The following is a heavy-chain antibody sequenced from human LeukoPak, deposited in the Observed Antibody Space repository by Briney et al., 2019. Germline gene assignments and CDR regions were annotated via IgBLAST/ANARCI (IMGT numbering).Heavy chain of an antibody. CDR2: IRSKTEGETK. CDR1: RITFRNAW. J-gene: IGHJ4*02. D-gene: IGHD1-1*01. Sequence: PGGSLRLSCAVSRITFRNAWMSWVRQAPGKGLEWVARIRSKTEGETKEYAASVKGRFTISRDDSRSRPYLQMNSLKTEDTAVYYCATGVVTGTSRWGQGTLVTVSS. V-gene: IGHV3-15*01. CDR3: ATGVVTGTSR.